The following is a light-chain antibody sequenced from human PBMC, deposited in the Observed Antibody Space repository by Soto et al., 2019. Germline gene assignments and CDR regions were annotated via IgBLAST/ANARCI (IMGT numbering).Light chain of an antibody. CDR1: QSVSSSY. CDR2: GTS. V-gene: IGKV3-20*01. J-gene: IGKJ1*01. CDR3: QQYGSSSLT. Sequence: EIVLTQSPGTLSLSPGDRATLSCRASQSVSSSYLAWYQQKPGRAPRLLISGTSSRATAVPYRFSGSGSGTDFTLTISRLELEDFALYYCQQYGSSSLTFGQGTKVEIK.